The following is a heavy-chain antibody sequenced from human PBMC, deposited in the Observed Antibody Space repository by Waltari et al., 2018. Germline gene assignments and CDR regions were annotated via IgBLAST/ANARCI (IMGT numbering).Heavy chain of an antibody. CDR1: GYIFTTYT. J-gene: IGHJ3*02. CDR3: ARGLQLERRGSDAFDI. CDR2: SKTNTGNP. Sequence: QVQLVQSGSELKKPGASVKVSCKAPGYIFTTYTMNWVRQAPGQGLEWMGWSKTNTGNPTYAQGFTGRFVFSLDTSVSTAYLQINSLKAEDTAVYYCARGLQLERRGSDAFDIWGQGTMVTVSS. V-gene: IGHV7-4-1*02. D-gene: IGHD1-1*01.